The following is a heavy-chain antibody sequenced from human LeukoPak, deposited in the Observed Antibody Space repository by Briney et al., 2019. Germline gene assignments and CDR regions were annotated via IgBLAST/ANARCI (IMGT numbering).Heavy chain of an antibody. CDR3: ASPVGPSGGAFDI. J-gene: IGHJ3*02. D-gene: IGHD2-15*01. CDR1: GYTFTSYD. Sequence: ASVKVSCKASGYTFTSYDINWVRQATGQGLEWMGWMNPNSGNTGYAQKFQGRVTITRNTSISTAYMELSSLRSEDTAVYYCASPVGPSGGAFDIWGQGTMVTVSS. V-gene: IGHV1-8*03. CDR2: MNPNSGNT.